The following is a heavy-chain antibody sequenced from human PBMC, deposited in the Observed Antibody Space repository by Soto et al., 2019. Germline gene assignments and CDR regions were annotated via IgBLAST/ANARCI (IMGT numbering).Heavy chain of an antibody. CDR1: GFTFSSYA. V-gene: IGHV3-30-3*01. D-gene: IGHD2-15*01. CDR3: ARDTSFLLVVVMDV. Sequence: GGSLILSCAASGFTFSSYAMHWVRQAPGKGLEWAAVISYDGSNKYYADSVKGRFTISRDNSKNTLYLQMNSLRAEDTAVYYCARDTSFLLVVVMDVWGQGTTVTVSS. CDR2: ISYDGSNK. J-gene: IGHJ6*02.